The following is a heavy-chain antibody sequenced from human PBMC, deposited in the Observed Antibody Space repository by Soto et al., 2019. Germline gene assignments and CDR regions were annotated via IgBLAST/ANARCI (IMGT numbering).Heavy chain of an antibody. CDR3: ARVPSLYYYDSSGYDDAFDI. D-gene: IGHD3-22*01. CDR2: IYYSGST. CDR1: GGSISSGGYY. Sequence: QVQLQESGPGLVKPSQTLSLTCTVSGGSISSGGYYWSWIRQHPGKGLEWIGYIYYSGSTYYNPSLKCRVTISVDTSKNQFSLKLSSVTAADTAVYYCARVPSLYYYDSSGYDDAFDIWGQGTMVTVSS. J-gene: IGHJ3*02. V-gene: IGHV4-31*03.